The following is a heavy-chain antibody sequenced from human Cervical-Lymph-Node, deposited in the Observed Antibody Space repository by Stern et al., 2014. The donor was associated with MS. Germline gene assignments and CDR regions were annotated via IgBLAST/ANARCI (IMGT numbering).Heavy chain of an antibody. J-gene: IGHJ4*02. CDR3: ARLTGIIDS. D-gene: IGHD5-24*01. Sequence: QVQLQESGPGLVKPSETLSLTCTVSGGSISRSTYYWGWIRQPPGKGLEWIGNIYYSGTTSYDPSLKSRVTISVHAATNQFSLKLNSVTAADTAVYYCARLTGIIDSWGQGTLVAVSS. CDR1: GGSISRSTYY. CDR2: IYYSGTT. V-gene: IGHV4-39*01.